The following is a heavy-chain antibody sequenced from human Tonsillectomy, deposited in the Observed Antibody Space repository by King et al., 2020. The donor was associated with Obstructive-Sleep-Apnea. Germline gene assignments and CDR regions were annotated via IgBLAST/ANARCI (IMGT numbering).Heavy chain of an antibody. CDR1: GGSISSSSYY. V-gene: IGHV4-39*07. D-gene: IGHD4-17*01. Sequence: QLQESGPGLVKPSETLSLTCTVSGGSISSSSYYWGWIRQPPGKGLEWIGSIYYSGSTYYNPSLKSRVTISVDTSKNQFSLKLSSVTAADTAVYYCARDFEGGDYPLDYWGQGTLVTVSS. J-gene: IGHJ4*02. CDR3: ARDFEGGDYPLDY. CDR2: IYYSGST.